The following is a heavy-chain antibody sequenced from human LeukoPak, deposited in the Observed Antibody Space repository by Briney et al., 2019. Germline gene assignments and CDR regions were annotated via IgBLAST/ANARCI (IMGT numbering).Heavy chain of an antibody. CDR2: IYYSGST. CDR3: ARGSGIAVAGTGLD. J-gene: IGHJ4*02. D-gene: IGHD6-19*01. Sequence: SETLSLTCTVSGGSISSYYWSWIRQPPGKGLEWIGYIYYSGSTNYNPSLKSRATISVDTSKNQFSLKLSSVTAADTAVYYCARGSGIAVAGTGLDWGQGTLVTVSS. CDR1: GGSISSYY. V-gene: IGHV4-59*01.